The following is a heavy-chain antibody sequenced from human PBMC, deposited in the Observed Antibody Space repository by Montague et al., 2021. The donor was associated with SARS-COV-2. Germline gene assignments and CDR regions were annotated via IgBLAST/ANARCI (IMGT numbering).Heavy chain of an antibody. D-gene: IGHD2-2*01. CDR3: ARQLPSYCSTNQGVPDYLDV. CDR1: GGSISSPDYY. V-gene: IGHV4-39*01. J-gene: IGHJ4*02. Sequence: SETLSLTCTVSGGSISSPDYYWGWIRQSPGKGLEWIGSISYAGRTYYNPSLRSRVSFSMDTSKNHFSLSLNSVTAADTAVYFCARQLPSYCSTNQGVPDYLDVWGQGALVTVSS. CDR2: ISYAGRT.